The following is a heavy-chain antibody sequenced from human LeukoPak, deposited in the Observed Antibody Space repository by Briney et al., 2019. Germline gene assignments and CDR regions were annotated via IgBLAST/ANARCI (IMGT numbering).Heavy chain of an antibody. J-gene: IGHJ5*02. CDR1: GFTFSIYG. CDR3: AKSGTIAALNWFDP. Sequence: PRGSLRLSSAASGFTFSIYGMHWVRQAPGKGLEWVAFIRYDGSNKYYADSVKGRFTISRDNSKNTLYLQMNSLRAEDTAVYYCAKSGTIAALNWFDPWGQGTLVTVSS. D-gene: IGHD6-13*01. CDR2: IRYDGSNK. V-gene: IGHV3-30*02.